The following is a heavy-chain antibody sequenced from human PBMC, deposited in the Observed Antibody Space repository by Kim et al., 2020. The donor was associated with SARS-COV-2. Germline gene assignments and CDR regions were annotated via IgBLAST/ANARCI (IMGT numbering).Heavy chain of an antibody. CDR3: VREIPISFYFDY. CDR2: T. V-gene: IGHV1-46*01. J-gene: IGHJ4*01. D-gene: IGHD2-21*01. Sequence: TLYAREFQGRITMTRDTSTTTGYMELSSLTPEDTAVYYCVREIPISFYFDYWGQGTLVAVSS.